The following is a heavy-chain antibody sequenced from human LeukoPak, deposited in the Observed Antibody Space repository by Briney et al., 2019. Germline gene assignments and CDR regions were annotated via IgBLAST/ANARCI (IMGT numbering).Heavy chain of an antibody. CDR2: IRYSGST. CDR1: GGSISSSSYY. D-gene: IGHD3-3*01. CDR3: ADYDFWSGFYYMDV. V-gene: IGHV4-39*01. Sequence: PSETLSLTCTVSGGSISSSSYYWGWIRQPPGKGLEWIGSIRYSGSTYYNPSLKSRVTISVDTSKNQFSLKLSSVTAADTAVYYCADYDFWSGFYYMDVWGKGTTATVSS. J-gene: IGHJ6*03.